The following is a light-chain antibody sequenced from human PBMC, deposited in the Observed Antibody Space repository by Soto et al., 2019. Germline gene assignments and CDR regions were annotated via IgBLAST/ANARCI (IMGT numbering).Light chain of an antibody. CDR2: GNS. Sequence: QSALTQPPSVSGAPGQRVTISCTGSSSSIGAGYDVHWYQQLPGTAPKLLIYGNSNRPSGVPDRFSGSKSGTSASLAITGLQAEDEADYYCQSYYGSLSGGVFGTGTKVTVL. J-gene: IGLJ1*01. V-gene: IGLV1-40*01. CDR1: SSSIGAGYD. CDR3: QSYYGSLSGGV.